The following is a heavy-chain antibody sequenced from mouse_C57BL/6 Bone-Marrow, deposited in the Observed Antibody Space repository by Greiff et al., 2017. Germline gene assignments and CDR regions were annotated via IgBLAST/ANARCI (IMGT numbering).Heavy chain of an antibody. CDR3: ARLRRFAY. J-gene: IGHJ3*01. CDR1: GFSLTSYG. CDR2: IWSGGST. V-gene: IGHV2-2*01. Sequence: VQLKESGPGLVQPSQSLSITCTVSGFSLTSYGVHWVRQSPGKGLAWLGVIWSGGSTDYNAAFISRLSISKDNSKSQVFFKMNSLQADDTAIYYCARLRRFAYWGQGTLVTVSA. D-gene: IGHD2-12*01.